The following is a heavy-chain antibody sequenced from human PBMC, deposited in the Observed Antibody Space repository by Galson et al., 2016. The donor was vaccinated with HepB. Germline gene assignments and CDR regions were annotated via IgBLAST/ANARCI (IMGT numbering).Heavy chain of an antibody. CDR1: GYTFSSYA. Sequence: VKVSCKASGYTFSSYALHWVRQAPGQRFEWIGWINAGNGNTKYAQNLQGRVTITMDRSARTVYMELSSLRFEDTAVYYCARDRKIYQLLYPGYYYGMDVWGQGTTVTVSS. V-gene: IGHV1-3*01. CDR3: ARDRKIYQLLYPGYYYGMDV. J-gene: IGHJ6*02. CDR2: INAGNGNT. D-gene: IGHD2-2*02.